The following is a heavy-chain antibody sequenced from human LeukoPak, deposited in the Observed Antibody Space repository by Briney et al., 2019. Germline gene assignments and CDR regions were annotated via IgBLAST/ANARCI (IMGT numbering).Heavy chain of an antibody. Sequence: GGSLRLTCAASGFTFSSYDMHWVRQAAGKGLEWVSGIGTTGDTYYPGSVKGRFSISRENAKNSLYLQINSLRVEDTAVYYCARGHLPVVDGDSLSDAFDIWGQGTMVTVSS. CDR2: IGTTGDT. D-gene: IGHD2-15*01. V-gene: IGHV3-13*01. J-gene: IGHJ3*02. CDR3: ARGHLPVVDGDSLSDAFDI. CDR1: GFTFSSYD.